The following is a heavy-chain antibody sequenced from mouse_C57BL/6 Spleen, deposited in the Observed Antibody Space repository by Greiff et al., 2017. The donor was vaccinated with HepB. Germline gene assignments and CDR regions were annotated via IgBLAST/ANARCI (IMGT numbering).Heavy chain of an antibody. J-gene: IGHJ4*01. CDR1: GFTFSSYA. V-gene: IGHV5-4*01. D-gene: IGHD2-4*01. Sequence: EVQRVESGGGLVKPGGSLKLSCAASGFTFSSYAMSWVRQTPEKRLEWVATISDGGSYTYYPDNVKGRFTISRDNAKNNLYLQMSHLKSEDTAMYYCARASDDYDGVYAMDYWGQGTSVTVSS. CDR3: ARASDDYDGVYAMDY. CDR2: ISDGGSYT.